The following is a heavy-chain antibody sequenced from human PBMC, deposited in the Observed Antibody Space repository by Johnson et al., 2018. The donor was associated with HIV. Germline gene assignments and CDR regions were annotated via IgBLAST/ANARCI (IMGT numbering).Heavy chain of an antibody. Sequence: VLLLESGGGLVQPGGSLRLSCAASGFTVSNNYMSWVRQAPGKGLEWVSVIYSGGSTYYADSVKGRFTISRDNSKNTLYLQMNSLRAEDTAVYYCARVATHAFDIWGQGTMVTVSS. J-gene: IGHJ3*02. D-gene: IGHD1-26*01. CDR3: ARVATHAFDI. CDR1: GFTVSNNY. V-gene: IGHV3-66*01. CDR2: IYSGGST.